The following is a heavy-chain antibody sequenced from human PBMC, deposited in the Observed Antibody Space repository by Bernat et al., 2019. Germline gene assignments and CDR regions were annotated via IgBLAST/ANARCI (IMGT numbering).Heavy chain of an antibody. Sequence: QVQLVESGGGVVQPGRSLRLSCAASGFTFSSYGMHWVRQAPGKGLEWVAVISYDGSTKYYADSVKGRFTISRDNSKNTLYLQMNSLRAEDTAVYYCAKEYVAARPFGMDVWGQGTTVTVSS. CDR1: GFTFSSYG. J-gene: IGHJ6*02. CDR3: AKEYVAARPFGMDV. V-gene: IGHV3-30*18. CDR2: ISYDGSTK. D-gene: IGHD6-6*01.